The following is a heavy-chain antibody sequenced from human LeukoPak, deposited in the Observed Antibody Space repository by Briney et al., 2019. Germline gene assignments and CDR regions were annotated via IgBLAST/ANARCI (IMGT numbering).Heavy chain of an antibody. CDR2: ISSSSSTI. D-gene: IGHD1-26*01. V-gene: IGHV3-48*01. Sequence: PGGSLRLSCAASGFTFSSYGMNWVRQAPGKGLEWVSYISSSSSTIYYADSVKGRFTISRDNSKNTLYLQMNSLRAEDTAVYYCAKTPSIVGATYFDYWGQGTLVTVSS. CDR3: AKTPSIVGATYFDY. J-gene: IGHJ4*02. CDR1: GFTFSSYG.